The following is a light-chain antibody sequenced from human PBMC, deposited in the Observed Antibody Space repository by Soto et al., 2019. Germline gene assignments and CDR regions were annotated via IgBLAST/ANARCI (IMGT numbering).Light chain of an antibody. V-gene: IGKV3-11*01. CDR1: QSVSSY. CDR2: DAS. J-gene: IGKJ4*01. Sequence: EIVLTQSPATLSLSPGERATLSCRASQSVSSYLAWYQQKPGQAPRLLIYDASNRATGIPARFSGSGSGTDFPLTISSLEPEDFAVYYCQQRTYWPPMFTFGEGTKVQIK. CDR3: QQRTYWPPMFT.